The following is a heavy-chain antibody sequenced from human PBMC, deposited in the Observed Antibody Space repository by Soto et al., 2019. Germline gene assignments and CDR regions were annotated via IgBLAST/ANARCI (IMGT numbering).Heavy chain of an antibody. CDR1: GFTFSRYS. CDR2: ISSSSSYI. V-gene: IGHV3-21*01. Sequence: PGGSLRLSCAASGFTFSRYSMNWFRQAPGKGLEWVSSISSSSSYIYYADSVKGRFTISRDNAKNSLYLQMNSLRAEDTAVYYCARDTVTPGLYYYYYGMDVWGQGTTVTVSS. J-gene: IGHJ6*02. D-gene: IGHD4-4*01. CDR3: ARDTVTPGLYYYYYGMDV.